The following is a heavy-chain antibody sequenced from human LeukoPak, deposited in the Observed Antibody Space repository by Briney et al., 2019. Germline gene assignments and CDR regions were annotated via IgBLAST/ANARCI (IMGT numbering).Heavy chain of an antibody. V-gene: IGHV4-59*01. CDR3: ARGYGGYDWVFHN. Sequence: SETLSLTCTVSGGSISSYYWSWIRQPPGKGLEWIWYIYYSGSTNYNPSLKSRVTISVNTSKNQFSLKLSSVTAADTAVYFCARGYGGYDWVFHNSGQGTLVTVSS. D-gene: IGHD5-12*01. J-gene: IGHJ4*02. CDR1: GGSISSYY. CDR2: IYYSGST.